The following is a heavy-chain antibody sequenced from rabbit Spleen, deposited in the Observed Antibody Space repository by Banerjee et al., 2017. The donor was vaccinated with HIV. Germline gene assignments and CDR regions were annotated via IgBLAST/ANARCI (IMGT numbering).Heavy chain of an antibody. CDR3: ARDLVGVIGWNFYL. V-gene: IGHV1S40*01. D-gene: IGHD1-1*01. CDR1: GFSFSDRDV. CDR2: INTYTGKP. J-gene: IGHJ4*01. Sequence: QSLEESGGDLVKPGASLTLTCKASGFSFSDRDVMCWVRQAPGKGLQWIACINTYTGKPVYATWPKGRFTISRTSSTTVTLQMTSLTAADTATYFCARDLVGVIGWNFYLWGQGTLVTVS.